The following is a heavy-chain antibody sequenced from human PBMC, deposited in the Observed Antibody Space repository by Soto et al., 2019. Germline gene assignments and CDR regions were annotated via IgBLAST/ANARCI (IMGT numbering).Heavy chain of an antibody. CDR3: AKGLGYSGYSDYFDY. V-gene: IGHV3-23*01. CDR1: GFTFSSYA. D-gene: IGHD5-12*01. J-gene: IGHJ4*02. Sequence: PGGSLRLSCAASGFTFSSYAMSWVRQAPGKGLEWVSAISGSGGSTYYADSVKGRFTISRDNSKNTLYLQMNSLRAEDTAVYYCAKGLGYSGYSDYFDYWGQGTLVTVSS. CDR2: ISGSGGST.